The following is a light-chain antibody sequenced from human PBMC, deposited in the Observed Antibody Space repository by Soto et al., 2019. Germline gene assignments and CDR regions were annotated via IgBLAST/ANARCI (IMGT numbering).Light chain of an antibody. J-gene: IGLJ2*01. V-gene: IGLV1-40*01. CDR1: SSNIGAGYD. Sequence: QSVLTQPPSVSGAPGQRVTISCTGSSSNIGAGYDVHWYQQLPGTAPKLLIYGNNNRPSGVPDRFSGSKSGTSASLAITGLQAEDEADYYCQSYDSSLSVVFGGGTKFTVL. CDR2: GNN. CDR3: QSYDSSLSVV.